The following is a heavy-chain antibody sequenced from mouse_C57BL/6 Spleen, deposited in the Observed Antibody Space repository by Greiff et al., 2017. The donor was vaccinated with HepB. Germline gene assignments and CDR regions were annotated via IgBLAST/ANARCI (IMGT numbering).Heavy chain of an antibody. CDR1: GYSITSGYY. CDR2: ISYDGSN. D-gene: IGHD1-1*01. Sequence: ESGPGLVKPSQSLSLTCSVTGYSITSGYYWNWIRQFPGNKLEWMGYISYDGSNNYNPSLKNRISITRDTSKNQFFLKLNSVTTEDTATYYCARGGYYYGQYYFDYWGQGTTLTVSS. V-gene: IGHV3-6*01. J-gene: IGHJ2*01. CDR3: ARGGYYYGQYYFDY.